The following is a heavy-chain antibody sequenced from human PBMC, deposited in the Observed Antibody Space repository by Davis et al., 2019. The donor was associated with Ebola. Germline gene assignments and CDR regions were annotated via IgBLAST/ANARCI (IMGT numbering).Heavy chain of an antibody. CDR3: ARVDEPAAITYYYYGMDV. V-gene: IGHV1-3*01. J-gene: IGHJ6*02. CDR1: GYTFTSYA. Sequence: ASVKVSCKASGYTFTSYAMHWVRQAPGQRLEWMGWINAGNGNTKYSQKFQGRVTITRDTSASTAYMELSSLRSEDTAVYYCARVDEPAAITYYYYGMDVWGQGTTVTVSS. CDR2: INAGNGNT. D-gene: IGHD2-2*01.